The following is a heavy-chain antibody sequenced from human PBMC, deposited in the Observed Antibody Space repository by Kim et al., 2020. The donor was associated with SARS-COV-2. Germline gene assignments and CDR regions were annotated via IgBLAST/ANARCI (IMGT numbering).Heavy chain of an antibody. CDR1: GGTFSSYA. V-gene: IGHV1-69*06. D-gene: IGHD2-15*01. J-gene: IGHJ6*02. CDR2: IIPIFGTA. CDR3: ARDQFDPPSYCSGGSCYHEGYYYYGMDV. Sequence: SVKVSCKASGGTFSSYAISWVRQAPGQGLEWMGGIIPIFGTANYAQKFQGRVTITADKSTSTAYMELSSLRSEDTAVYYCARDQFDPPSYCSGGSCYHEGYYYYGMDVWGQGTTVTVSS.